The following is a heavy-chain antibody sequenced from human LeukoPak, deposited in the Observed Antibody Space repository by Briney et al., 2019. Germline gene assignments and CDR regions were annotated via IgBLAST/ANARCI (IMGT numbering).Heavy chain of an antibody. CDR2: ISAGGRT. Sequence: SQTLSLTCAISGASIASGSYHWDWIRQPAGSRPEYIGRISAGGRTNYNPSLKSRLTISMDTSKNHVSLSLSSVPAADTAVYYCTRGGHDYGGSFHTWGQGILVTVSS. CDR1: GASIASGSYH. D-gene: IGHD4-23*01. CDR3: TRGGHDYGGSFHT. V-gene: IGHV4-61*02. J-gene: IGHJ5*02.